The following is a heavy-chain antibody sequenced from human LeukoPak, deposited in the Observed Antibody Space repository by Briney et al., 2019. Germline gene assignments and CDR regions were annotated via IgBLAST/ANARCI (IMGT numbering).Heavy chain of an antibody. J-gene: IGHJ4*02. D-gene: IGHD6-13*01. CDR1: GFTLSSYA. CDR3: TRDSLPGIAAAGTFDY. Sequence: GGSLRLSCAASGFTLSSYAMHWVRQAPGKGLEWVAVISYDGSNKYYADSVKGRFTISRDNSKNTLYLQMNSLRAEDTAVYYCTRDSLPGIAAAGTFDYWGQGTLVTASS. V-gene: IGHV3-30*04. CDR2: ISYDGSNK.